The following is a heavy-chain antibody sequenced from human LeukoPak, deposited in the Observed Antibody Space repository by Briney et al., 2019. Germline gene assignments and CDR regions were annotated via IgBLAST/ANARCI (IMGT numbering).Heavy chain of an antibody. D-gene: IGHD6-19*01. Sequence: QAGGSLRLSCAASGFTFNSYDIHWVRQAPGKGLEWVAIISYDGSDKYYADSVKGRFTISRDNSKNTLYLQMNSLRAEDTAVYYCAKDSQQWLASHYFDNWGQGTLVTVSS. CDR1: GFTFNSYD. J-gene: IGHJ4*02. V-gene: IGHV3-30*18. CDR2: ISYDGSDK. CDR3: AKDSQQWLASHYFDN.